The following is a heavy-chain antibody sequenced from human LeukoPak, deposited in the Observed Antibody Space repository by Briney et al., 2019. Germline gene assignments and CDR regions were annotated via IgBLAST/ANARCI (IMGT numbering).Heavy chain of an antibody. V-gene: IGHV3-33*01. Sequence: GGSLRLSCAASGFTFSSYGMHWVRQAPGKGREWVAVIWYDGSNKYYADSVKGRFTISRDNSKNTLYLQMNSLRAEDTAVYYCARDPVGYCSSTSCFYFDYWGQGTLVTVSS. CDR3: ARDPVGYCSSTSCFYFDY. D-gene: IGHD2-2*01. CDR2: IWYDGSNK. CDR1: GFTFSSYG. J-gene: IGHJ4*02.